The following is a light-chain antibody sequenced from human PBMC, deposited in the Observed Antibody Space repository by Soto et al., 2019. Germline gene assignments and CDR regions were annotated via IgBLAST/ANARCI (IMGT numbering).Light chain of an antibody. J-gene: IGKJ2*01. CDR2: DAS. V-gene: IGKV1-33*01. CDR1: QDIDNY. Sequence: DIQMAQSPSSLSASVGDRVTITCQASQDIDNYLNWYQQKPGKAPKLLIYDASNLQTGVPSRFSGSGSVTDFTFTINSLQPEDMATYYCQQYENVLSFGQGTQLEIK. CDR3: QQYENVLS.